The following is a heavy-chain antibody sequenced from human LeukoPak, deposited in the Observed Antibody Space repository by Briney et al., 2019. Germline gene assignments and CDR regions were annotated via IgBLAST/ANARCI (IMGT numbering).Heavy chain of an antibody. Sequence: ASVRVSCKASGYTFTGYYMHWVRQAPGQGLEWMGWINPNSGGTNYAQKFQGRVTMTRDTSISTAYMELSRLRSDDTAVYYCARGEFRIVVVPAAIFAFDTWGQGTMVTVSS. CDR1: GYTFTGYY. V-gene: IGHV1-2*02. D-gene: IGHD2-2*01. CDR3: ARGEFRIVVVPAAIFAFDT. J-gene: IGHJ3*02. CDR2: INPNSGGT.